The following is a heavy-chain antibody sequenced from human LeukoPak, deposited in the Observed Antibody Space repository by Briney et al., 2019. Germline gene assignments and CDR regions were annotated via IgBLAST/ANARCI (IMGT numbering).Heavy chain of an antibody. Sequence: GGSLRLSCVASGFIVSSNYMSWVRQAPGKGLEWISIIYSGGTAFYADSVKGRFTISRDNSKNTLYLQMNSLRADDTAMYYCARTGTTFDYWGQGTLVTVSS. J-gene: IGHJ4*02. D-gene: IGHD1-1*01. CDR2: IYSGGTA. CDR1: GFIVSSNY. CDR3: ARTGTTFDY. V-gene: IGHV3-53*01.